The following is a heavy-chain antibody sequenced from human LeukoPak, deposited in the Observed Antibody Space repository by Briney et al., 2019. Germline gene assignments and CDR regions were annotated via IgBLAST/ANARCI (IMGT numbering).Heavy chain of an antibody. CDR2: INSDGIST. Sequence: GGSLGLSCAASGFTFSWYWMHWVRQAPGKGLVWVSRINSDGISTSYADSVKGRFTISRDNAKNTLYLQMNSLRAEDTAVYYCARDASSGSYYTDYFDYWGQGTLVTVSS. D-gene: IGHD1-26*01. CDR3: ARDASSGSYYTDYFDY. V-gene: IGHV3-74*01. CDR1: GFTFSWYW. J-gene: IGHJ4*02.